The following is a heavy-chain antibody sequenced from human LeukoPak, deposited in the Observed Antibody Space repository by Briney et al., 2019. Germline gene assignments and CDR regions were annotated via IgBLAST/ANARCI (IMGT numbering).Heavy chain of an antibody. Sequence: TGGSLRLSCAASGFTFSSYEMNWVRQAPGKGLEWVSYISSSGSTIYYADSVKGRFTISRDNAKNSLYLQMNSLRAEDTAVYYCARDVEGGGGSYYSDAFDIWGQGTMVTVSS. CDR1: GFTFSSYE. CDR3: ARDVEGGGGSYYSDAFDI. CDR2: ISSSGSTI. J-gene: IGHJ3*02. D-gene: IGHD1-26*01. V-gene: IGHV3-48*03.